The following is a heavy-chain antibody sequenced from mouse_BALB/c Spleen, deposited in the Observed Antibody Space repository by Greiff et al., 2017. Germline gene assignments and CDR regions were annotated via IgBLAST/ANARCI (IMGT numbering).Heavy chain of an antibody. CDR3: ARRDYRYDVDFDY. CDR2: ISYSGST. V-gene: IGHV3-2*02. Sequence: EVQLLESGPGLVKPSQSLSLTCTVTGYSITSDYAWNWIRQFPGNKLEWMGYISYSGSTSYNPSLKSRISITRDTSKNQFFLQLNSVTTEDTATYYCARRDYRYDVDFDYWGQGTTLTVSS. CDR1: GYSITSDYA. J-gene: IGHJ2*01. D-gene: IGHD2-14*01.